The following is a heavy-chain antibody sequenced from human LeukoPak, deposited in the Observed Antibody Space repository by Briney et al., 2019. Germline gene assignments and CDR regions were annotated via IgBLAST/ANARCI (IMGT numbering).Heavy chain of an antibody. Sequence: PSETLSLTCSVSGGSISTSSSYWAWIRQPPGMGLEWIGTIYHPGNTASNPSLKSRDTLSVDQSRNQFSLKLASVTAADSAVYYCARRTKVSSGNYHYFDFWGQGTLATVSS. V-gene: IGHV4-39*01. CDR1: GGSISTSSSY. CDR2: IYHPGNT. CDR3: ARRTKVSSGNYHYFDF. J-gene: IGHJ4*02. D-gene: IGHD3-22*01.